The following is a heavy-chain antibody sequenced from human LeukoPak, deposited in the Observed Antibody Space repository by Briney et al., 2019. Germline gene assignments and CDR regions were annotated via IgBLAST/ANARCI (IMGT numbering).Heavy chain of an antibody. V-gene: IGHV3-48*03. Sequence: GGSLRLSCAASGLTFSSFEMNWVRQAPGKGLEWISYISSSGNTIYYADSVKGRFTISRDNAKNSLYLQMNSLRAEDTAVYYCAGDQVEMPTIIPFDCWGQGTLVTVSS. J-gene: IGHJ4*02. CDR3: AGDQVEMPTIIPFDC. CDR2: ISSSGNTI. D-gene: IGHD5-24*01. CDR1: GLTFSSFE.